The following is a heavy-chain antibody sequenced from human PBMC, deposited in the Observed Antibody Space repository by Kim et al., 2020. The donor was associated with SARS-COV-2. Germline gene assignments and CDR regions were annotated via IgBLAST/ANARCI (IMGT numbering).Heavy chain of an antibody. CDR1: GGSFSGYY. Sequence: SETLSLTCAVSGGSFSGYYWSWIRQPPGKGLEWVGEINHSGSTNYNPSLKSRVTISVDTSKNQFLLKLSSVTAADTAEYYCARGQITIFGVVTNYCYYYYGMDGLVQGTTVGVSS. CDR2: INHSGST. J-gene: IGHJ6*02. CDR3: ARGQITIFGVVTNYCYYYYGMDG. D-gene: IGHD3-3*01. V-gene: IGHV4-34*01.